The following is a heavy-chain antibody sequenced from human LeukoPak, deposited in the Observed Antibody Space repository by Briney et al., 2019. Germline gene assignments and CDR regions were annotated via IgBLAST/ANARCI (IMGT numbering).Heavy chain of an antibody. CDR2: INPSGGST. J-gene: IGHJ4*02. D-gene: IGHD3-3*01. CDR3: ARDGVGYYDFWSGYWDY. Sequence: GASVKVSCKASGYTFTSYYMHWVRQAPGQGLEWMGLINPSGGSTSYAQKFQGRVTMTRDTSTSAVYMELSSLRSEDAAVYYCARDGVGYYDFWSGYWDYWGQGTLVTVSS. CDR1: GYTFTSYY. V-gene: IGHV1-46*01.